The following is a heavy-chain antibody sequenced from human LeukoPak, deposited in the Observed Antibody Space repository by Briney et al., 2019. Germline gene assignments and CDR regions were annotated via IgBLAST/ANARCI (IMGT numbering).Heavy chain of an antibody. CDR3: ARDPRCWQQPIDF. D-gene: IGHD1/OR15-1a*01. CDR2: IYSGGST. V-gene: IGHV3-53*01. Sequence: PGGSLRLSCAASGFTVSSNYMSWVRQAPGKGLEWVSVIYSGGSTYYADSVKGRFTISRDNAKNTLYLQMNSLRDEDTAVYFCARDPRCWQQPIDFWGQGTLGTVSS. J-gene: IGHJ4*02. CDR1: GFTVSSNY.